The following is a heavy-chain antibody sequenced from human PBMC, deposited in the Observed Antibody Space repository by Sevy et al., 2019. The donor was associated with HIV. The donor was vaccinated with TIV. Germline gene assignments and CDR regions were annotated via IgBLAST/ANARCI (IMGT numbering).Heavy chain of an antibody. CDR1: GFTFSSYW. J-gene: IGHJ3*02. Sequence: GESLKISCAASGFTFSSYWMSWVRQAPGKGLEWVANIKQDGSEKYYVDSVKGRFTISRDNAKNSLYPQMNSLRAEDTAVYYCARVICSSTSCYKPVHAFDIWGQGTMVTVSS. D-gene: IGHD2-2*02. CDR3: ARVICSSTSCYKPVHAFDI. V-gene: IGHV3-7*01. CDR2: IKQDGSEK.